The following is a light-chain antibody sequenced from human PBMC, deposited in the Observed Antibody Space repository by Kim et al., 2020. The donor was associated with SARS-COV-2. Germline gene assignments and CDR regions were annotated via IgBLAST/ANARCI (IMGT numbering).Light chain of an antibody. Sequence: SYELTQPPSVSVSPGQTASITCSGDNLGDKYACWYQQKPGQSPVLVIYQDSKRPSGIPERFSGSNSGNTATLTISGTQAMDEADYYCQAWDSSTNWVFGGGTQLTVL. CDR2: QDS. V-gene: IGLV3-1*01. CDR1: NLGDKY. J-gene: IGLJ3*02. CDR3: QAWDSSTNWV.